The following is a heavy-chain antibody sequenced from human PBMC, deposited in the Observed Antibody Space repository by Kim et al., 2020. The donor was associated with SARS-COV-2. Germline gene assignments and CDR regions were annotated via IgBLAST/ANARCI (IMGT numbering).Heavy chain of an antibody. CDR3: ARPSPPHRSYWYFDL. Sequence: ASVKVSCKASGYTFTSYAMHWVRQAPGQRLEWMGWINAGNGNTKYSQKFQGRVTITRDTSASTAYMELSSLRSEDTAVYYCARPSPPHRSYWYFDLWGRGTLVTVSS. V-gene: IGHV1-3*01. CDR1: GYTFTSYA. CDR2: INAGNGNT. J-gene: IGHJ2*01.